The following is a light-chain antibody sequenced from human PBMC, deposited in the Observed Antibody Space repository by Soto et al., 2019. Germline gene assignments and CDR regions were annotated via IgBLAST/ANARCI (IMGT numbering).Light chain of an antibody. V-gene: IGLV2-14*01. CDR1: SSDVGGYNY. CDR2: EVS. J-gene: IGLJ1*01. Sequence: QSVLTQPASVSGSPGQSITTSCTGTSSDVGGYNYVSWYQLHPGKAPKLIISEVSNRPSGVSLRFSGSKSGNTASLTISGLQTEDEADYFCSSYTSDSNPYVFGTGTKVTVL. CDR3: SSYTSDSNPYV.